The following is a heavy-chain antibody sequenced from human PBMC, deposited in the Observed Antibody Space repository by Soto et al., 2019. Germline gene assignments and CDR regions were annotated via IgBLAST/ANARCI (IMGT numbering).Heavy chain of an antibody. CDR2: ISWNSGSI. D-gene: IGHD2-15*01. Sequence: QPGGSLRLSCAASGFTFDDYAMHWVRQAPGKGLEWVSGISWNSGSIGYADSVKGRFTISRDNAKNSLYLQMNSLRAEDTALYYCAKDMTPPNNFCSGGSCSPTNRGTAIPQIDYWGQGTLVTVSS. V-gene: IGHV3-9*01. J-gene: IGHJ4*02. CDR3: AKDMTPPNNFCSGGSCSPTNRGTAIPQIDY. CDR1: GFTFDDYA.